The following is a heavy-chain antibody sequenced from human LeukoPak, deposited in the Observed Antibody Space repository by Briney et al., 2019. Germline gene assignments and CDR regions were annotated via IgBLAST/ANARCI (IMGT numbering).Heavy chain of an antibody. CDR3: AGNVDGAGYYYYMDV. J-gene: IGHJ6*03. CDR2: IIPIFGTA. V-gene: IGHV1-69*01. D-gene: IGHD4-17*01. CDR1: GGTFSSYA. Sequence: GSSVKVSCKASGGTFSSYAISWVRQAPGQGLEWMGGIIPIFGTANYAQKFQGRVTITADESTSTAYMELSSLRSEDTAVYYCAGNVDGAGYYYYMDVWGKGTTVTVSS.